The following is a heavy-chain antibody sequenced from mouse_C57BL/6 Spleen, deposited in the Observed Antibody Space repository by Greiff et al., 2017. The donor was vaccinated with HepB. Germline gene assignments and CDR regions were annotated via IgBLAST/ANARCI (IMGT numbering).Heavy chain of an antibody. CDR2: IYPRSGNT. Sequence: QVQLQQSGAELARPGASVKLSCKASGYTFTSYGISWVKQRTEQGLEWIGEIYPRSGNTYYNEKFKGKATLTADKSSSTAYMELRSLTSEDSAVYFCAREGITTVVDAMDYWGQGTSVTVSS. D-gene: IGHD1-1*01. CDR1: GYTFTSYG. J-gene: IGHJ4*01. V-gene: IGHV1-81*01. CDR3: AREGITTVVDAMDY.